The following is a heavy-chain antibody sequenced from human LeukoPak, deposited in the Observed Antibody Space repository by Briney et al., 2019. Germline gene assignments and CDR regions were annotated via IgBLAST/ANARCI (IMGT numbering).Heavy chain of an antibody. J-gene: IGHJ4*02. Sequence: PGGSLRLSCAASGFSLSTYWMTWVRQAPGKGLEWVANINQDGSEQYYVDSVKGRFTISRDNAKNSLYLEMNNLRAEDTAVYYCARGGRSTVTTPGYWGQGTLVTVSS. V-gene: IGHV3-7*01. D-gene: IGHD4-17*01. CDR3: ARGGRSTVTTPGY. CDR1: GFSLSTYW. CDR2: INQDGSEQ.